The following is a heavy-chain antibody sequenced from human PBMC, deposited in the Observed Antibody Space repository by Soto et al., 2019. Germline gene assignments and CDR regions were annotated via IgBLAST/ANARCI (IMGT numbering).Heavy chain of an antibody. J-gene: IGHJ3*02. CDR1: GGSISSGGSS. V-gene: IGHV4-61*08. CDR2: IYYAGST. D-gene: IGHD1-26*01. Sequence: PSETLSLTCAVSGGSISSGGSSWSWIRQPPGRGLEWIGFIYYAGSTKYNPSLNSRVTISVDTSKNQFSLTVTSVTAADTAVYYCARGYTDAFDIWGQGTMVTVSS. CDR3: ARGYTDAFDI.